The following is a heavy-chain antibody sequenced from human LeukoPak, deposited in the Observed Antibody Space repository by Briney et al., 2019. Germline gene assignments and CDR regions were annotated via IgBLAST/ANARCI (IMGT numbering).Heavy chain of an antibody. V-gene: IGHV1-8*01. Sequence: GASVKVSCKASGYTFTSYDINWVRQATGQGREWMGWMNPNSGNTGYAQKFQGRVTMTRNTSISTAYMELSSLRSEDTAVYYCARKYDFWSGCYAYYYYGMDVWGQGTTVTVSS. J-gene: IGHJ6*02. D-gene: IGHD3-3*01. CDR3: ARKYDFWSGCYAYYYYGMDV. CDR2: MNPNSGNT. CDR1: GYTFTSYD.